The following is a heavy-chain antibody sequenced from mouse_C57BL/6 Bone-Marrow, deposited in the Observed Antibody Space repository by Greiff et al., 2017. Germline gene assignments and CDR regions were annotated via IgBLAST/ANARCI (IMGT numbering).Heavy chain of an antibody. D-gene: IGHD1-1*01. CDR2: ISSGGSYT. Sequence: EVMLVESGADLVKPGGSLKLSCAASGFTFSSYGMSWVRQTPDKRLEWVATISSGGSYTYYPDSVKGRFTLSRDHAKNTLYLQMSSLKSEDTAVYYCASGYGSSYVWFAYWGQGTLVTVSA. V-gene: IGHV5-6*02. CDR3: ASGYGSSYVWFAY. CDR1: GFTFSSYG. J-gene: IGHJ3*01.